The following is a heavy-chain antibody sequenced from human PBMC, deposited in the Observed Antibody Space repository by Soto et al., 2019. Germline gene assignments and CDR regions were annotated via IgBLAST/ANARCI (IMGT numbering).Heavy chain of an antibody. Sequence: EVQLLESGGGLVQPGGCLRLSCAASGYTFSSYAMSWVRQAPGKGLEWVSAISGSGGSTYYADSVKGRFTISRDNSKNSLYLQMNSLRAEDTAVYYCAKGVVVVPAATLWTFDFWGQGTLVTVSS. V-gene: IGHV3-23*01. CDR3: AKGVVVVPAATLWTFDF. J-gene: IGHJ4*02. CDR1: GYTFSSYA. D-gene: IGHD2-2*01. CDR2: ISGSGGST.